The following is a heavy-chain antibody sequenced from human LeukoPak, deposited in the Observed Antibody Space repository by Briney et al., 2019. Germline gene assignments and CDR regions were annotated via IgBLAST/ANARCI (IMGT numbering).Heavy chain of an antibody. CDR3: ARQPYNYYYLDV. CDR2: IVGDASKM. V-gene: IGHV3-23*01. CDR1: GFTFGSFA. Sequence: GGSLRLSCEASGFTFGSFAMSWVRQAPGKGLEWVSSIVGDASKMYYADSVKGRFTISSDGSRNMLFLHMSRLRAEDTAIYYCARQPYNYYYLDVWGKGTTVTVSS. D-gene: IGHD1-14*01. J-gene: IGHJ6*03.